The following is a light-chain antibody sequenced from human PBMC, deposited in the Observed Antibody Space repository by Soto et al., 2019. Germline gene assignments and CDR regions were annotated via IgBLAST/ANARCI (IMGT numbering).Light chain of an antibody. CDR1: QAVIIN. J-gene: IGKJ1*01. V-gene: IGKV3-15*01. CDR2: ETS. Sequence: EILMTQSPATLSVSPGDRVTLSCRTSQAVIINLAWYQQKPGQAPRLLISETSTRAIGIPARFSGSGSGTEFTLTTNSLQSEDFAIYYCQHYDDWPWTFGQGTKVDIK. CDR3: QHYDDWPWT.